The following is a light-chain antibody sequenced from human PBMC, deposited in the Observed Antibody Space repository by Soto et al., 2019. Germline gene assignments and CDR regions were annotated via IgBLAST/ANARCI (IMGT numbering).Light chain of an antibody. CDR1: QSISSW. CDR2: DAS. V-gene: IGKV1-5*01. Sequence: DIQMTQSPSTLSASVGDRVTITCRASQSISSWLAWYQQKPGKAPKLLIYDASSLESGVQSTFSGSGSGTEFTLTIRSLQPDDFATYYCKQYNSYLWTFGQGTKVDIK. CDR3: KQYNSYLWT. J-gene: IGKJ1*01.